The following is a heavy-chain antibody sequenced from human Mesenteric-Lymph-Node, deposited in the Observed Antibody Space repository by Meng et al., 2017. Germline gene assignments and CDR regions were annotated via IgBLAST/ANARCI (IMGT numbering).Heavy chain of an antibody. D-gene: IGHD3-22*01. CDR1: GGSISRGGHS. CDR3: ARVDSSGYFLDY. V-gene: IGHV4-31*03. CDR2: IYYSGST. Sequence: QVQLQESGPGLVKPSQTLSLTCTVSGGSISRGGHSWSWIRQHPGKGLEWIAYIYYSGSTYYNPSLKSRVILSVDTSKNQFSLKLSSVTAADTAVYYCARVDSSGYFLDYWGQGTLVTVSS. J-gene: IGHJ4*01.